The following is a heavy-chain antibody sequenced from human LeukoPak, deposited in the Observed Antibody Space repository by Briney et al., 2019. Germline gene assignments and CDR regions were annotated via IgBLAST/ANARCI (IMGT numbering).Heavy chain of an antibody. V-gene: IGHV1-46*01. CDR1: GYTFTSYF. D-gene: IGHD4-11*01. CDR3: ARDYSRSSPWDY. CDR2: INPSGGST. Sequence: GASVKVSCKASGYTFTSYFIHWVRQAPGQGLEWMGIINPSGGSTSYAQEFQGRVTMTRDTSTSTVYMELSSLRSEDTAVYYCARDYSRSSPWDYWGQGTLVTVSS. J-gene: IGHJ4*02.